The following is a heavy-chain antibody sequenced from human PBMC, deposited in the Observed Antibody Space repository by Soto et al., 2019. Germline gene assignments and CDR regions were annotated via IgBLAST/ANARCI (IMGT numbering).Heavy chain of an antibody. CDR3: ARLGGYSYGHAVVVY. Sequence: SETLSVTCTLFVRPISSSSYYWGWIRQPPGKGLEWIGSIYYSGSTYYNPSLKSRVTISVDTSKNQFSLKLSSVTAADTAVYYCARLGGYSYGHAVVVYWGQGTLVTVSS. J-gene: IGHJ4*02. CDR1: VRPISSSSYY. D-gene: IGHD5-18*01. V-gene: IGHV4-39*01. CDR2: IYYSGST.